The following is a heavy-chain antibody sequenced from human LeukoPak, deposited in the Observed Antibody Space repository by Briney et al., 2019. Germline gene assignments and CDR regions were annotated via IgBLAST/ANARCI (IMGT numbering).Heavy chain of an antibody. CDR1: GFTLNNYS. CDR3: TRRLDD. D-gene: IGHD3-16*01. V-gene: IGHV3-21*01. J-gene: IGHJ4*02. CDR2: ISSTGCYK. Sequence: PGGSLRLSCAACGFTLNNYSMNWVRQAPGKGLEWVSSISSTGCYKYYADSVKGRFTISRDNAENSLYLQMNGLRVEDTAVYYCTRRLDDWGQGTLVTVSS.